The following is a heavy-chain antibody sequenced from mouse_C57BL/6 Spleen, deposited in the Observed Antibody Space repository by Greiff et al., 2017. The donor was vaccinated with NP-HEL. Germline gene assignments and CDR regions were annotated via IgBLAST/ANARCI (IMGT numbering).Heavy chain of an antibody. CDR3: ARLHYYGSSNFDY. CDR1: GFTFSDYG. J-gene: IGHJ2*01. V-gene: IGHV5-17*01. Sequence: DVMLVESGGGLVKPGGSLKLSCAASGFTFSDYGMHWVRQAPEKGLEWVAYISSGSSTIYYADTVKGRFTISRDNAKNTLFLQMTSLRSEDTAMYHCARLHYYGSSNFDYWGQGTTLTVSS. D-gene: IGHD1-1*01. CDR2: ISSGSSTI.